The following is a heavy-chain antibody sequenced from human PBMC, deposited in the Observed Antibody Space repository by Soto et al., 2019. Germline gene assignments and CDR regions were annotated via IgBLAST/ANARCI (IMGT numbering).Heavy chain of an antibody. CDR3: AKEYYDFWSAYFDY. J-gene: IGHJ4*02. CDR1: GFTFSSYG. CDR2: ISYDGSNK. Sequence: GGSLRLSCAASGFTFSSYGMHWVRQAPGKGLEWVAVISYDGSNKYYADSVKGRFTISRDNSKNTLYLQMNSLRAEDTAVYYCAKEYYDFWSAYFDYWGQGTLVTVSS. V-gene: IGHV3-30*18. D-gene: IGHD3-3*01.